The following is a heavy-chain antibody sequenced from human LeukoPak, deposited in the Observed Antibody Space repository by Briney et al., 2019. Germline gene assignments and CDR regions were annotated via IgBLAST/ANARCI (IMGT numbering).Heavy chain of an antibody. CDR3: ARGFGMTTVTTAGYYFDY. J-gene: IGHJ4*02. CDR1: GGSFSGYY. Sequence: SETLSLTCAVYGGSFSGYYWSWIRQPPGKGLEWIGEINHSGSTNYNPSLKSRVTIPVDTSKNQFSLKLSSVTAADTAVYYCARGFGMTTVTTAGYYFDYWGQGTLVTVSS. CDR2: INHSGST. D-gene: IGHD4-17*01. V-gene: IGHV4-34*01.